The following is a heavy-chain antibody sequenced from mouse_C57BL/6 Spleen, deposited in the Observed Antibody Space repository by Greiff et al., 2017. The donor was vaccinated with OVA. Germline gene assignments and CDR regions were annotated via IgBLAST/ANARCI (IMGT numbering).Heavy chain of an antibody. J-gene: IGHJ1*03. CDR3: AGGFDV. CDR2: INPNNGGT. Sequence: VQLQQSGPELVKPGASVKISCKASGYTFTDYYMNWVKQSHGKSLEWIGDINPNNGGTSYNQKFKGKATLTVDKSSSTAYMELRSLTSEDSAVYYCAGGFDVWGTGTTVTVSS. CDR1: GYTFTDYY. V-gene: IGHV1-26*01.